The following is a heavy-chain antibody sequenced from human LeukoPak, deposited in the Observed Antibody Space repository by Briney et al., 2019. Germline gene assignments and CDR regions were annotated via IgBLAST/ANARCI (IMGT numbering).Heavy chain of an antibody. CDR3: ARAGVATPAGGGY. Sequence: ASVHVSCQASVYTFTSYGIIWVRQAPGRGREWMGWISAYNGNTNYAQKLKGRVTMTTDTSTSTAYMELRSLRSDDTAVYYCARAGVATPAGGGYWGQGTLVTVSS. D-gene: IGHD5-12*01. CDR2: ISAYNGNT. J-gene: IGHJ4*02. CDR1: VYTFTSYG. V-gene: IGHV1-18*01.